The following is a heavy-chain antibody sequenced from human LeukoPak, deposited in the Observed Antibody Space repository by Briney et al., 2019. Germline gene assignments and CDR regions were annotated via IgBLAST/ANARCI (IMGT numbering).Heavy chain of an antibody. Sequence: PSETLSLTCTVSGGSISSYYWSWIRQPPGKGLEWIGYIYYSGSTNYNPSLKSRVTISVDTSKNQFSLKLSSVTAADTAVYYCARATISHMVRGVYFDYWGQGTLVTVSS. CDR2: IYYSGST. J-gene: IGHJ4*02. V-gene: IGHV4-59*01. CDR1: GGSISSYY. CDR3: ARATISHMVRGVYFDY. D-gene: IGHD3-10*01.